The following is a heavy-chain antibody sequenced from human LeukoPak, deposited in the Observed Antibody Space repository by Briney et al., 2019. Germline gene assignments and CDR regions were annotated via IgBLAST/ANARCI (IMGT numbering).Heavy chain of an antibody. V-gene: IGHV4-34*01. J-gene: IGHJ4*02. D-gene: IGHD3-10*01. CDR3: ARGRARLLWFGESRPYYFDY. CDR1: GGSFSGYY. CDR2: INHSGST. Sequence: SETLSLTCAVYGGSFSGYYWSWIRQPPGKGLEWIGEINHSGSTNYNPSLKSRVTISVDTSKNQFSLKLSSVTAADTAVYYCARGRARLLWFGESRPYYFDYWGQGTLVTVSS.